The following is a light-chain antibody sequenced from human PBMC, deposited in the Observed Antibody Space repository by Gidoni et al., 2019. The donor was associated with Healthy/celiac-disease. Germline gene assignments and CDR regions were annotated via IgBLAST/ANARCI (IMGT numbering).Light chain of an antibody. CDR2: GAS. Sequence: EIVLPHSPVPLSLSPGERATLSCRASQSVSSSYLAWYQQKPGQATRLLIYGASSRATGSPDRFSGSGAGIDFTLTISRMEPEDFAVDYWQQYGSSTITFGQGTRLEIK. J-gene: IGKJ5*01. CDR1: QSVSSSY. CDR3: QQYGSSTIT. V-gene: IGKV3-20*01.